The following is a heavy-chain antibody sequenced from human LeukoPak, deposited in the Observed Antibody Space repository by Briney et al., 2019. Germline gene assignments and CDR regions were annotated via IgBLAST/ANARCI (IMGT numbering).Heavy chain of an antibody. V-gene: IGHV5-51*01. CDR1: GYTFTSYW. CDR3: ARLPPNYYGSGTILDY. Sequence: GESLKISCKGSGYTFTSYWSGWVRQMPGKGLEWMGVIYPGDSDTRYSPSFQGQVTISADKSSSTAYLQWSSLKASDTAMYYCARLPPNYYGSGTILDYWGQGTLVTVSS. J-gene: IGHJ4*02. D-gene: IGHD3-10*01. CDR2: IYPGDSDT.